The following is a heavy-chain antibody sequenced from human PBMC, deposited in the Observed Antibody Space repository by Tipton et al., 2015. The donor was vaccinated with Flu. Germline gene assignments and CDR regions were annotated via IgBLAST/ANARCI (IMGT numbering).Heavy chain of an antibody. V-gene: IGHV3-30*01. J-gene: IGHJ4*02. CDR3: TREVAATVPFDY. D-gene: IGHD2-15*01. CDR2: ISYDGSNK. CDR1: GFTFSSYA. Sequence: SLRLSCAASGFTFSSYAMRWVRQAPGKGLEWVAVISYDGSNKYYADTVKGRFTISRDNAKNTLYLQMNSLRAEDTAVYYCTREVAATVPFDYWGQGTLVTVSS.